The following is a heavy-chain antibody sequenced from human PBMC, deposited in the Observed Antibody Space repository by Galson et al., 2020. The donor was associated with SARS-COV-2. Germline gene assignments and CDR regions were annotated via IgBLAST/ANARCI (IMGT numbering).Heavy chain of an antibody. V-gene: IGHV3-72*01. J-gene: IGHJ2*01. Sequence: GESLKISCVASGFTISDHYMEWVRQAPGKGLEWIGVRRNRANKYTTENAASVKRRFSVSRDDSKSSLFLQMNSLKTEDTAIYYCVRDLQKPGVVWYFDLWGRGTLVIVSS. D-gene: IGHD3-3*01. CDR2: RRNRANKYTT. CDR3: VRDLQKPGVVWYFDL. CDR1: GFTISDHY.